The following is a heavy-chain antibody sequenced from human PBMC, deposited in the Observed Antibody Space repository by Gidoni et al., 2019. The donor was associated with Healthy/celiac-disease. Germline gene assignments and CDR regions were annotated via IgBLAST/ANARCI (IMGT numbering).Heavy chain of an antibody. CDR1: GYTFTSYA. Sequence: QVQLVQSGAEVKKPGASVKVSCKASGYTFTSYAMHWVRQAPGQRLEWMGWINAGNGNTKYSQKFQGRVTITRDTSASTAYMELSSLRSEDTAVYYCARGARGTAVLTRFDYWGQGTLVTVSS. V-gene: IGHV1-3*01. CDR3: ARGARGTAVLTRFDY. CDR2: INAGNGNT. J-gene: IGHJ4*02. D-gene: IGHD1-1*01.